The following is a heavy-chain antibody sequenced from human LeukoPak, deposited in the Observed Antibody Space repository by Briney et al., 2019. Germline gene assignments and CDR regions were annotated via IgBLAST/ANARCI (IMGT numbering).Heavy chain of an antibody. CDR2: IYYSGST. D-gene: IGHD2-8*01. J-gene: IGHJ6*03. CDR1: GGSISSGGYY. V-gene: IGHV4-31*03. Sequence: TSETLSLTCTVSGGSISSGGYYWSWIRQHPGKGLEWIGYIYYSGSTYYNPSLKSRVTISVDTSKNQFSLKLSSVTAADTAVYYCTRGPMVYAPMDVWGKGTTVTVSS. CDR3: TRGPMVYAPMDV.